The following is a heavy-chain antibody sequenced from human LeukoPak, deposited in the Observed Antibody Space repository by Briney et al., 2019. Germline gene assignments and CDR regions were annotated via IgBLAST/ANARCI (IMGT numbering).Heavy chain of an antibody. J-gene: IGHJ6*02. D-gene: IGHD4-11*01. CDR1: GYTVCSNY. V-gene: IGHV3-53*04. Sequence: GGSLRHSCAAPGYTVCSNYTSWVRHAPGERLEWVSDIYSGGSTYYADSVKGRFTISRHNSKNTLYLQMNSLRAEDTAVYYCATTETTVGYYYYGMDVWAKGPRSPSP. CDR2: IYSGGST. CDR3: ATTETTVGYYYYGMDV.